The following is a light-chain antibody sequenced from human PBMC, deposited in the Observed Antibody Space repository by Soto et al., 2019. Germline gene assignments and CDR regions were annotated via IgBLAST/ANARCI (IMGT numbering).Light chain of an antibody. CDR2: GAY. CDR1: QSVSSSY. J-gene: IGKJ1*01. V-gene: IGKV3-20*01. CDR3: QKYGSSQS. Sequence: EIVLTQSPGTLSLSPGERATLSFRASQSVSSSYLAWYQQKPGRDPRLHIYGAYSRATGIPDRFSGSGSGTDFTLTISRLEAEDFAVYYCQKYGSSQSFGQGTKVEIK.